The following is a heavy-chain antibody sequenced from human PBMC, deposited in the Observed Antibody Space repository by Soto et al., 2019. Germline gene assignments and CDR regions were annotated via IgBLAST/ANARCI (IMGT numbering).Heavy chain of an antibody. D-gene: IGHD5-12*01. V-gene: IGHV3-48*01. CDR2: ISSSSSTI. CDR1: GFTFSSYS. J-gene: IGHJ4*02. Sequence: GGSLRLSCAASGFTFSSYSMNWVRQAPGKGLEWVSYISSSSSTIYYADSVKGRFTISRDNAKNSLYLQMNSLRAEDTAVYYCARGPSNWIYPIDYWGQGTLGTVSS. CDR3: ARGPSNWIYPIDY.